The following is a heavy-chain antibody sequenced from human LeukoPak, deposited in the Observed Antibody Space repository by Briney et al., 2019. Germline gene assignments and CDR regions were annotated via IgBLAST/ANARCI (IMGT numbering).Heavy chain of an antibody. CDR3: AREEAEYYDILTGYYNY. J-gene: IGHJ4*02. V-gene: IGHV3-21*01. CDR2: ISSSSSYI. D-gene: IGHD3-9*01. Sequence: GGSLRLSCAASGFTFSSYSMNWVRQAPGKGLEWVSSISSSSSYIYYADSVKGRFTISRDNAKNSLYLQMNSLRAEDTAVYYCAREEAEYYDILTGYYNYWGQGTLVTVSS. CDR1: GFTFSSYS.